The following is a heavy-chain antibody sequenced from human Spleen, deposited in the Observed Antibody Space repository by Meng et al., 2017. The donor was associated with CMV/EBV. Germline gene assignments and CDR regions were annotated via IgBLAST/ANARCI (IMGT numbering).Heavy chain of an antibody. D-gene: IGHD4-17*01. Sequence: YGGSFSGYYWSWIRQPPGKGLEWIGEINHSGSTNYNPSLKSRVTISVDTSKNQFSLKLSSVTAADTAVYYCARGVMVGGYGDCHFDYWGQGTLVTVSS. CDR3: ARGVMVGGYGDCHFDY. J-gene: IGHJ4*02. V-gene: IGHV4-34*01. CDR2: INHSGST. CDR1: GGSFSGYY.